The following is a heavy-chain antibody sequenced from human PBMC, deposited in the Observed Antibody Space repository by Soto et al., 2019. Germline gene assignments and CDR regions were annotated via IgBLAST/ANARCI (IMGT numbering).Heavy chain of an antibody. J-gene: IGHJ3*02. D-gene: IGHD2-2*02. V-gene: IGHV3-7*01. CDR2: LKQDESEK. CDR3: AREQYCSSTSGYIRAADAFDI. CDR1: GFPFGSFW. Sequence: EVQLVESGGGLVQPGGPLGLSCAASGFPFGSFWWGWVPQLPGRGLRWGPKLKQDESEKYYLDSVKGRFTISRDNAKNSLYLQMNSLRAEDTAVYYCAREQYCSSTSGYIRAADAFDIWGQGTMVTVSS.